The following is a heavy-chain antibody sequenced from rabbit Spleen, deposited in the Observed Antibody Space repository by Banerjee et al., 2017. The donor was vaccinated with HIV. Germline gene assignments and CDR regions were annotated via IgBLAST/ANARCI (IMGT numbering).Heavy chain of an antibody. CDR1: GIDFSRFG. V-gene: IGHV1S47*01. CDR3: ARESDGNHAYEM. D-gene: IGHD6-1*01. J-gene: IGHJ4*01. Sequence: QEQLTETGGGLVQPGGSLTLSCKASGIDFSRFGVSWVRQAPGKGLEWIGYIDPLFGVTHYANWVNGRFSISRENAQNTVFLKMTRLTAADTATYFCARESDGNHAYEMWGPGTLVTVS. CDR2: IDPLFGVT.